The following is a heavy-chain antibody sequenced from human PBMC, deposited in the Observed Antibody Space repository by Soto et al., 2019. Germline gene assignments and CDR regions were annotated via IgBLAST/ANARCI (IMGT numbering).Heavy chain of an antibody. CDR1: GYTFTSYA. CDR2: INAGNGNT. CDR3: ARAVYSSSGKDYYYYYGMDV. J-gene: IGHJ6*02. V-gene: IGHV1-3*01. Sequence: ASVKVSCKASGYTFTSYAMHWVRQAPGQRLEWMGWINAGNGNTKYSQKFQGRVTITRDTSASTAYMELSSLRSEDTAVYYCARAVYSSSGKDYYYYYGMDVWGQGTTVTVSS. D-gene: IGHD6-13*01.